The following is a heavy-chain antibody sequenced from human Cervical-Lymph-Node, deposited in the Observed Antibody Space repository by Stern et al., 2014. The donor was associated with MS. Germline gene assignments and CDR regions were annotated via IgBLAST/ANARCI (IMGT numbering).Heavy chain of an antibody. Sequence: QVQLGQSGAEVKKPGASVKVSCKASGYSFTAYYMHWVRQAPGTGLEWMGWIDPNSGGTKSAQNFQGRVTMTRDTSISTFYMELSGLTSDDTAVFYCARERHSMDVWGQGTTVTVSS. J-gene: IGHJ6*02. CDR1: GYSFTAYY. V-gene: IGHV1-2*02. CDR2: IDPNSGGT. CDR3: ARERHSMDV.